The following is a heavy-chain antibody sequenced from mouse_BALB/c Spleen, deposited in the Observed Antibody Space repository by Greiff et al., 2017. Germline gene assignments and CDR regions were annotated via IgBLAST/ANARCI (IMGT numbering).Heavy chain of an antibody. D-gene: IGHD1-1*01. CDR3: ARGTTVVATGDYYAMDY. CDR2: ISSGSSTI. J-gene: IGHJ4*01. Sequence: EVMLVESGGGLVQPGGSRKLSCAASGFTFSSFGMHWVRQAPEKGLEWVAYISSGSSTIYYADTVKGRFTISRDNPKNTLFLQMTSLRSEDTAMYYCARGTTVVATGDYYAMDYWGQGTSVTVSS. CDR1: GFTFSSFG. V-gene: IGHV5-17*02.